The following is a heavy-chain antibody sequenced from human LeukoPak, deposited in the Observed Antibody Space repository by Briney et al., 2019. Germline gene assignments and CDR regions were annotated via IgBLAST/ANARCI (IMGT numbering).Heavy chain of an antibody. CDR3: AIAVTTPYYYYMDV. V-gene: IGHV4-59*01. Sequence: PSETLSLTCTVSGGSISSYYWSWIRQPPGQGLEWIGYIYYSGSTNYNPSLKSRVTISVDTSKTQFSLKLSSVTAADTAVYYFAIAVTTPYYYYMDVWGKGTTVTVSS. CDR2: IYYSGST. J-gene: IGHJ6*03. D-gene: IGHD4-17*01. CDR1: GGSISSYY.